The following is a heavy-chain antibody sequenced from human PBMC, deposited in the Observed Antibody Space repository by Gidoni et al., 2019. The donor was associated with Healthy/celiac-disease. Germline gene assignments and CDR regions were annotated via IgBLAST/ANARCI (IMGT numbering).Heavy chain of an antibody. V-gene: IGHV3-15*07. Sequence: EVQLVESGGGLVKPGGSLRLSCAASGFTFGNPWMNWVRQAPGKGLGWVGRIKSKTDGGTTDYAAPVKGRFTISRDDSKNTLYLQMNSLKTEDTAVYYCTTEACSGGSCYSGDAFDIWGQGTMVTVSS. CDR3: TTEACSGGSCYSGDAFDI. CDR2: IKSKTDGGTT. D-gene: IGHD2-15*01. J-gene: IGHJ3*02. CDR1: GFTFGNPW.